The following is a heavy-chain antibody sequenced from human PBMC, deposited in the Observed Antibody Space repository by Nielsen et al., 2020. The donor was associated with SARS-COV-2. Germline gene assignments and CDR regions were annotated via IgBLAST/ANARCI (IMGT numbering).Heavy chain of an antibody. CDR3: ARGRSGYYSNPTWFDP. V-gene: IGHV4-39*07. CDR2: IYYSGST. Sequence: SETLSLACTVSGGSISSSSYYWGWIRQPPGKGLEWIGSIYYSGSTYYNPSLKSRVTISVDTSKNQFSLKLSSVTAADTAVYYCARGRSGYYSNPTWFDPGGQGTLVTVSS. J-gene: IGHJ5*02. D-gene: IGHD3-22*01. CDR1: GGSISSSSYY.